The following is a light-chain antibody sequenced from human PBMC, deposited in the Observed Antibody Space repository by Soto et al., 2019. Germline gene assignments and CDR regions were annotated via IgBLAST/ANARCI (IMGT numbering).Light chain of an antibody. CDR2: GAS. Sequence: QSPGTLSLSPGERATLSCRASQSVSSTSLAWYQQKPGQAPRLLIYGASSRATGIPDRFSGSGSGTDFTLTISRLEPEDFAVYFCQPYGNSPITFGQVTRLEI. CDR1: QSVSSTS. CDR3: QPYGNSPIT. J-gene: IGKJ5*01. V-gene: IGKV3-20*01.